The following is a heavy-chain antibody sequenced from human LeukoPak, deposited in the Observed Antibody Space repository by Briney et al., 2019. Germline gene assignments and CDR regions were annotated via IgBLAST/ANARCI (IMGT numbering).Heavy chain of an antibody. D-gene: IGHD2-21*02. J-gene: IGHJ4*02. V-gene: IGHV3-23*01. CDR1: GFTFRSYA. CDR3: GKSRATTLVTAHDY. Sequence: GGSLRLSCAASGFTFRSYAMIWVGQARGEGLECVAGIWGDAESTYYAASLKGRFTISRDTSKNTLYLQLNTLRAEDTAVYHCGKSRATTLVTAHDYWGQGSLVSVSS. CDR2: IWGDAEST.